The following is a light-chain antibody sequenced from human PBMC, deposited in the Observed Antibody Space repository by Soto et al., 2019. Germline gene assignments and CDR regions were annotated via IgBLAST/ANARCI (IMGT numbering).Light chain of an antibody. CDR2: AAS. V-gene: IGKV1-9*01. Sequence: IRLTQSPSSLSASVGDRVTIACRASQGISSYLAWYQQKPGKAPQLLIYAASTLQSGVPSRFSGSGSGTDFTLTISSLQTEDFVTYYCQQLKSSPFTFGPGTKVDIK. CDR1: QGISSY. J-gene: IGKJ3*01. CDR3: QQLKSSPFT.